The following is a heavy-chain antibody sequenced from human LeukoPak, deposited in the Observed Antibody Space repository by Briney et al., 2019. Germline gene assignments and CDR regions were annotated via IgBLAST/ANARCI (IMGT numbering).Heavy chain of an antibody. Sequence: SETLSFTCAVYGGSFSGYYWSWIRQPPGKGLEWIGEINHSGSTNYNPSLKSRVTISVDTSKNQFSLKLSSVTAADTAVYYCARDPEGYFDYWGQGTLVTVSS. V-gene: IGHV4-34*01. J-gene: IGHJ4*02. CDR2: INHSGST. D-gene: IGHD1-14*01. CDR3: ARDPEGYFDY. CDR1: GGSFSGYY.